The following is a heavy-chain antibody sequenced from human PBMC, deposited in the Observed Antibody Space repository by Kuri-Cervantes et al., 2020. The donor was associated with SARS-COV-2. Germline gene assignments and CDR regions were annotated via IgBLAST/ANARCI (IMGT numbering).Heavy chain of an antibody. Sequence: GGSLRLSCAASGFTFDDYAMHWVRQAPGKGLEWVSGISWNSGSIGYADSVKGRFTISRDNAKNSLYLQMNSLRAEDTAVYYCARANAEVPAAIIQTAYYYMDVWGKGTTVTVSS. D-gene: IGHD2-2*01. CDR3: ARANAEVPAAIIQTAYYYMDV. V-gene: IGHV3-9*01. CDR1: GFTFDDYA. J-gene: IGHJ6*03. CDR2: ISWNSGSI.